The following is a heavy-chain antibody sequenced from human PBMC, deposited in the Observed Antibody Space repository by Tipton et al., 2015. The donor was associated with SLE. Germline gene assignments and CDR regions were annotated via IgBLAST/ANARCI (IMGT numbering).Heavy chain of an antibody. V-gene: IGHV4-59*01. D-gene: IGHD3-3*01. J-gene: IGHJ3*02. CDR3: ARSDYYDFWSGYLGAFDI. CDR1: GDSISSYY. Sequence: LRLSCAVSGDSISSYYWIWVRQPPGKGLEWIGYIYYSGSTNYNPSLESRVTISVDRSKNQFSLNLSSVTAADTAVYYCARSDYYDFWSGYLGAFDIWGQGTMVTVSS. CDR2: IYYSGST.